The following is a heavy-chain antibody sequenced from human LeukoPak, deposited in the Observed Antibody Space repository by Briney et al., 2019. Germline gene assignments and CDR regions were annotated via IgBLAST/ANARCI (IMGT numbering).Heavy chain of an antibody. V-gene: IGHV1-46*01. CDR1: GYTFTSYY. Sequence: ASVKVSCKASGYTFTSYYMHWVRQAPGQGLEWMGIINPSGGSTSYAQKFQGRVTMTRDTSISTAYMELSRLGSDDTAVYYCARDMGNRHSSGWTGNDYWGQGTLVTVSS. J-gene: IGHJ4*02. D-gene: IGHD6-19*01. CDR3: ARDMGNRHSSGWTGNDY. CDR2: INPSGGST.